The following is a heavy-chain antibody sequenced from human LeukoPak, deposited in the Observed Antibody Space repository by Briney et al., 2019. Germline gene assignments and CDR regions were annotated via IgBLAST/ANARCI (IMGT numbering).Heavy chain of an antibody. V-gene: IGHV3-74*01. Sequence: PGGSLRLSCAASGFTFSSHWMHWVRQAPGKGLGWVSRIKDDGSHTNYADAVKGRFTVSRENAKNTLSLQMNRMRAEDTAVYYCARGSGIITGIDEWGQGTLVTVSS. D-gene: IGHD6-25*01. CDR3: ARGSGIITGIDE. CDR1: GFTFSSHW. J-gene: IGHJ4*02. CDR2: IKDDGSHT.